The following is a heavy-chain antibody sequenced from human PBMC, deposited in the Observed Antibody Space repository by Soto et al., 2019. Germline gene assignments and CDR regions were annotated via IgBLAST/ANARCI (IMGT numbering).Heavy chain of an antibody. V-gene: IGHV3-64D*06. CDR2: ISSNGGST. CDR1: GFTFSSYA. J-gene: IGHJ4*02. D-gene: IGHD6-19*01. Sequence: GGSLRLSCAASGFTFSSYAMSWVRQAPGKGLEYVSAISSNGGSTYYADSVKGRFTISRDNSKNTLYLQMSSLRAEDTAVYYCVGTVAGTGSFDYWGQGTLVTVSS. CDR3: VGTVAGTGSFDY.